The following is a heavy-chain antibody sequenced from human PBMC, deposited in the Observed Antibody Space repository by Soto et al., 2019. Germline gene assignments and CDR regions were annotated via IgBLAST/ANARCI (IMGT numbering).Heavy chain of an antibody. CDR3: ARQYYDFWSGYYIYYYYGMDV. CDR2: IYYSGST. D-gene: IGHD3-3*01. Sequence: QLQLQESGPGLVKPSETLSLTCTVSGGSISSSSYYWGWLRQPPGQGLEWIGSIYYSGSTYYNPSLKSRVTISVDTCKNQFSLKLSSVTAADTAVYYCARQYYDFWSGYYIYYYYGMDVWVQGTTVTVSS. V-gene: IGHV4-39*01. CDR1: GGSISSSSYY. J-gene: IGHJ6*02.